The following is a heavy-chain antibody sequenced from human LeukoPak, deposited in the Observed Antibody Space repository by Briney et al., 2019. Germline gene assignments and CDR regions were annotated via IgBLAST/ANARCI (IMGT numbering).Heavy chain of an antibody. V-gene: IGHV3-23*01. CDR1: GFTFSNYV. D-gene: IGHD3-9*01. J-gene: IGHJ4*02. CDR2: IGGSGKNI. Sequence: GGSLRLSCAASGFTFSNYVMGWVRQAPGKGLEWVSGIGGSGKNIYYADSLKGRFTISRDNSKNTLYLQMNSLRAEDSAVYYCAKDRGYFEVFDFWGQGTLVTVSS. CDR3: AKDRGYFEVFDF.